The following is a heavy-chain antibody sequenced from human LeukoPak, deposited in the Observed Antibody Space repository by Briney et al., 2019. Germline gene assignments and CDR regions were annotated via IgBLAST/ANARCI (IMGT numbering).Heavy chain of an antibody. J-gene: IGHJ4*02. CDR1: GYTFSNYI. D-gene: IGHD3-10*01. V-gene: IGHV1-18*04. CDR3: ARDRSSSDY. Sequence: GASVKVSCKASGYTFSNYIISWVRPAPGQGLEWMGCISAYNGNTNYAQKLQGRVTMTTDTSTSTAYMELRSLRSDDTAVYYCARDRSSSDYWGQGTLVTVSS. CDR2: ISAYNGNT.